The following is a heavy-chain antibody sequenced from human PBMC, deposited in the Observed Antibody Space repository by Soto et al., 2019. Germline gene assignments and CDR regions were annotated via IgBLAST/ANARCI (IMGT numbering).Heavy chain of an antibody. Sequence: GGSLRLSCAASGFTFSSYAMSWVRQAPGKGLEWVSAISGSGGSTYYADSVKGRFTISRDNSKNTLYLQMNSLRAEDTAVYYCAKDRGKIAAATEFDPWGQGTLVTVPQ. CDR3: AKDRGKIAAATEFDP. D-gene: IGHD6-13*01. J-gene: IGHJ5*02. CDR1: GFTFSSYA. V-gene: IGHV3-23*01. CDR2: ISGSGGST.